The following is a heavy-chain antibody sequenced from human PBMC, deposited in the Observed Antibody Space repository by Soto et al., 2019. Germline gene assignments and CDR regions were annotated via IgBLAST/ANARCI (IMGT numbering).Heavy chain of an antibody. CDR3: AREPNYFDY. CDR2: MSGYNGNT. Sequence: QVQLVQSGAEVKKPGASVKVSCKASGYTFTSYGISWVRQSPGQGLEWMGWMSGYNGNTNYSKKHQGRDTMTTDTSTSTAYMELRSLRSDDTAVYYCAREPNYFDYWGQGTLVTVSS. J-gene: IGHJ4*02. V-gene: IGHV1-18*01. CDR1: GYTFTSYG.